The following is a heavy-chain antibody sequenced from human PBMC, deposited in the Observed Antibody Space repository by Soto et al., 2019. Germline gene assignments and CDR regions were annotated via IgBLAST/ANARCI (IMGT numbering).Heavy chain of an antibody. Sequence: ASVKVSCKTSGYTFTSYGLVGVRQAPGQGLEWMGWISTDKGKTNYAQKFQGRVTMTTDTSTSTAYMELRSPRSDDTAVYYCATRSPAFDFWGQGTLVTVSS. CDR3: ATRSPAFDF. CDR2: ISTDKGKT. V-gene: IGHV1-18*01. CDR1: GYTFTSYG. J-gene: IGHJ4*02.